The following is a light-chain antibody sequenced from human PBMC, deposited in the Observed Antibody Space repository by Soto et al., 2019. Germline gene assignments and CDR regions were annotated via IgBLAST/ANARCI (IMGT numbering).Light chain of an antibody. J-gene: IGKJ4*01. CDR2: DAL. Sequence: EIVLTQSPATPSLSPGERATLSCRASQSVRTYLAWYQQKPGQAPRLLIYDALHRATDIPARFSGSGSGTDFTLTISNLEAEDFAVYYFQQLSGWLTFGGGTKVEIK. V-gene: IGKV3-11*01. CDR3: QQLSGWLT. CDR1: QSVRTY.